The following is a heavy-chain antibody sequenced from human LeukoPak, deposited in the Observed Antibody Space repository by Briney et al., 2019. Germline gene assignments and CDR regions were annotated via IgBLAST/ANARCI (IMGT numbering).Heavy chain of an antibody. V-gene: IGHV4-59*01. J-gene: IGHJ4*02. CDR1: GGSISSY. Sequence: PSETLSLTCTVSGGSISSYWSWIRQSPGKGLEWIGYVYFTGTTNYNPSLKSRLTISIDTSRNQFSLKLSSATAADTAIYYCVNGGSYLTKWGQGTLVTVSS. D-gene: IGHD3-10*01. CDR2: VYFTGTT. CDR3: VNGGSYLTK.